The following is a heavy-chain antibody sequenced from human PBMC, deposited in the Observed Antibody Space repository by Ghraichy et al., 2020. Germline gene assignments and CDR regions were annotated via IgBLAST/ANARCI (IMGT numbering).Heavy chain of an antibody. CDR2: INHSGST. V-gene: IGHV4-34*01. Sequence: SETLSLTCAVYGGSFSGYYWSWIRQPPGKGLEWIGEINHSGSTNYNPSLKSRVTISVDTSKNQFSLKLSSVTAADTAVYYCARTKGVVIIGFDYWGQGTLVTVSS. J-gene: IGHJ4*02. CDR1: GGSFSGYY. D-gene: IGHD3-3*01. CDR3: ARTKGVVIIGFDY.